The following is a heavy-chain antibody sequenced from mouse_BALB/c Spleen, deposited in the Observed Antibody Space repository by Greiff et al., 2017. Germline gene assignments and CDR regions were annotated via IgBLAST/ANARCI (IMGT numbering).Heavy chain of an antibody. V-gene: IGHV1-69*02. CDR2: IYPSDSYT. CDR3: TRSAYGSSLYYFDY. D-gene: IGHD1-1*01. J-gene: IGHJ2*01. Sequence: VQLQQPGAELVRPGASVKLSCKASGYTFTSYWINWVKQRPGQGLEWIGNIYPSDSYTNYNQKFKDKATLTVDKSSSTAYMQLSSPTSEDSAVYYCTRSAYGSSLYYFDYWGQGTTLTVSS. CDR1: GYTFTSYW.